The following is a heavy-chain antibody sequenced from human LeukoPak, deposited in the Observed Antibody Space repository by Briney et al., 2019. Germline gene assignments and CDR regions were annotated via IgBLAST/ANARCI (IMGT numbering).Heavy chain of an antibody. D-gene: IGHD1-26*01. V-gene: IGHV4-4*07. Sequence: PSETLSLTCTVSGGSISSYYWSWIRQPAGKGLEWIGRIYTTGSTNYNPSLKSRVTMSVDTPKNQFSLKLSSVTAADTAVYYCSKEGAAAFDYWGQGTLVTVSS. J-gene: IGHJ4*02. CDR2: IYTTGST. CDR1: GGSISSYY. CDR3: SKEGAAAFDY.